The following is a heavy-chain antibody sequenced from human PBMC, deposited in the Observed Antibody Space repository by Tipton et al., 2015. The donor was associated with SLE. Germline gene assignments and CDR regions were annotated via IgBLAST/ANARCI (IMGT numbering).Heavy chain of an antibody. Sequence: TLSLTCTVSGGSISSYYWSWIRQPPGKGLEWIGYIYYSGSTNYNPSLKSRVTISVDTSKNQVSLKLSSVTAADTAVYYCARGKGNYYGSGSYYKLLYYGMDVWGQGTTVTVSS. V-gene: IGHV4-59*12. CDR3: ARGKGNYYGSGSYYKLLYYGMDV. J-gene: IGHJ6*02. D-gene: IGHD3-10*01. CDR1: GGSISSYY. CDR2: IYYSGST.